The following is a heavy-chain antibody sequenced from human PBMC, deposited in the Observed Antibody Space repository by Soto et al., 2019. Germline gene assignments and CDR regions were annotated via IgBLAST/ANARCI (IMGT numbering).Heavy chain of an antibody. D-gene: IGHD2-8*01. CDR2: INPSGGST. Sequence: ASVNVACKGAGYIITSYYMHWVRQAPGQGHEWMGIINPSGGSTSYAQKFQGRVTRTRDTSTSTVYMELSSLRSEDTAVYYCAREQKIYCTNDVCRHDAFDIWGQGTMVTVSS. CDR1: GYIITSYY. V-gene: IGHV1-46*01. J-gene: IGHJ3*02. CDR3: AREQKIYCTNDVCRHDAFDI.